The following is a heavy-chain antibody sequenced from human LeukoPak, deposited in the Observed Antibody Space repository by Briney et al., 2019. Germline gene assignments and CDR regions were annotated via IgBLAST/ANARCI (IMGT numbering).Heavy chain of an antibody. CDR1: GGSFSGYY. CDR3: ARRGYSYYYYMDV. CDR2: INHSGST. J-gene: IGHJ6*03. Sequence: PSETLSLTCAVYGGSFSGYYWSWIRQPPGKGLEWIAEINHSGSTNYNPSPKSRVTISVDTSKNQFSLKLSSVTAADTAVYYCARRGYSYYYYMDVWGKGTTVTVSS. V-gene: IGHV4-34*01.